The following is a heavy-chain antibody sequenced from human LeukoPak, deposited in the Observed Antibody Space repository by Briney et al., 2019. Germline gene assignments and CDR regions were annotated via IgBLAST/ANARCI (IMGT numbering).Heavy chain of an antibody. CDR3: ARRGYSSSYYFDY. CDR2: IYHSGST. CDR1: GYSISSGYY. D-gene: IGHD6-6*01. J-gene: IGHJ4*02. V-gene: IGHV4-38-2*01. Sequence: SETLSLTCAVSGYSISSGYYWGWIRQPPGKGLEWIGSIYHSGSTYYNPSLKSRVTISVETSKNQFSLKLSSVTAADTAVYYCARRGYSSSYYFDYWGQGTLVTVSS.